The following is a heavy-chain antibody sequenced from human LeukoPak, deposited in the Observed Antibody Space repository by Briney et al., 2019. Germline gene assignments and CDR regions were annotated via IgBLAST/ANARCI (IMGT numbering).Heavy chain of an antibody. V-gene: IGHV3-23*01. D-gene: IGHD1-26*01. J-gene: IGHJ4*02. Sequence: GGSLRLSCAASGFTFSSCAMSWVRQAPGKGLEWVSPIRCSGGSTYYEDSVKGRFTISRDNSKNTLYLQMNSLRAEDTAVYYCAKSGRRWELLRNYFDYWGQGTLVTVSS. CDR3: AKSGRRWELLRNYFDY. CDR1: GFTFSSCA. CDR2: IRCSGGST.